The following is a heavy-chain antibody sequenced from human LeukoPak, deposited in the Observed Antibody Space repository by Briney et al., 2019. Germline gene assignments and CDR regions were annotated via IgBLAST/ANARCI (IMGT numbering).Heavy chain of an antibody. D-gene: IGHD3-22*01. CDR2: IKQDGTEK. CDR3: AKGLRSSGYSLFDY. CDR1: GLTFSNYW. J-gene: IGHJ4*02. V-gene: IGHV3-7*05. Sequence: GGSLRLSCAASGLTFSNYWVTWVRQAPGKGLEWVANIKQDGTEKYYVDSVKGRFTISRDNSKDTLYLQMNSLRAEDTAVYYCAKGLRSSGYSLFDYWGQGTLVTVSS.